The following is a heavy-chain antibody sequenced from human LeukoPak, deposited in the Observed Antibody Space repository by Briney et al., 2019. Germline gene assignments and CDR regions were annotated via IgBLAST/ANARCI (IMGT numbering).Heavy chain of an antibody. CDR2: IKQDGSEK. Sequence: GGSLRLSCAVTGFTFSDYWMSWVRQAPGRGLEWVANIKQDGSEKNYVDSVKGRFTISRDNAKNSLYLQVNSLRAKDTAVYHCARLKNYAFDIWGQGTMVTVSS. J-gene: IGHJ3*02. CDR1: GFTFSDYW. D-gene: IGHD5-24*01. V-gene: IGHV3-7*01. CDR3: ARLKNYAFDI.